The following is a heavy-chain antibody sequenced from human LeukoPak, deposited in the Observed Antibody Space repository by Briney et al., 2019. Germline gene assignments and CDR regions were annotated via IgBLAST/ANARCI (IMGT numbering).Heavy chain of an antibody. Sequence: PSETLSLTCAVYGGSFSGYYWSWIRQPPGKGLEWIGEINHSGSTNYNPSLKSRVTISVDTSKNQFSLKLSSVTAADTAVYYCARLNRRYCSGSSCYSYYFDYWGQGTLVTVSS. D-gene: IGHD2-15*01. J-gene: IGHJ4*02. CDR2: INHSGST. V-gene: IGHV4-34*01. CDR3: ARLNRRYCSGSSCYSYYFDY. CDR1: GGSFSGYY.